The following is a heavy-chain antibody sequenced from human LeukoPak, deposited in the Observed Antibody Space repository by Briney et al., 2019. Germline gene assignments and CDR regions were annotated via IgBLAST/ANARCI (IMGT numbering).Heavy chain of an antibody. Sequence: GGSLRLSCAASGFTFSSYWMSWVRQAPGKGLEWVANIKQDGSEKYYVDSVKGRFTISRDNAMNSLYLQMNSLRAEDTAVYYCAKDAQLRSRWFDPWGQGTLVTVSS. V-gene: IGHV3-7*03. CDR1: GFTFSSYW. D-gene: IGHD2/OR15-2a*01. CDR3: AKDAQLRSRWFDP. J-gene: IGHJ5*02. CDR2: IKQDGSEK.